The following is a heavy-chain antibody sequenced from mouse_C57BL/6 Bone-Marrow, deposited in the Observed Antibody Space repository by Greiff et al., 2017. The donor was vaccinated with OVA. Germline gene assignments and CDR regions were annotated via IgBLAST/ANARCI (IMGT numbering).Heavy chain of an antibody. V-gene: IGHV5-6*01. Sequence: EVQLVESGGDLVKPGGSLKLSCAASGFTFSSYGMSWVRQTPDKRLEWVATISSGGSYTYYPDSVKGRFTISRDNAKNTLYLQMSSLKSEDTAVYYCARGSTRWFDVWGTGTTVTVSS. CDR3: ARGSTRWFDV. CDR2: ISSGGSYT. D-gene: IGHD1-1*01. J-gene: IGHJ1*03. CDR1: GFTFSSYG.